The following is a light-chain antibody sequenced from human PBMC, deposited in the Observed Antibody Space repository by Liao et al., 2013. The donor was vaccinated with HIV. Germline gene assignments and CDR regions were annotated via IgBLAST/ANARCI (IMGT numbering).Light chain of an antibody. J-gene: IGLJ2*01. CDR2: KDN. Sequence: SYELTQPPSVSVSPGQTASISCSGDKLGNKYACWYQKKPGQSPVLIIYKDNKRPSGIPERFSGSNSGITATLTISGTQAMDEADYYCQAWDSSTYVVFGGGTKLTVL. CDR3: QAWDSSTYVV. CDR1: KLGNKY. V-gene: IGLV3-1*01.